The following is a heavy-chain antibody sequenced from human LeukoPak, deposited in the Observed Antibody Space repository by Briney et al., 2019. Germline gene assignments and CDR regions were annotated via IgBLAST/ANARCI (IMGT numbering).Heavy chain of an antibody. D-gene: IGHD6-19*01. CDR1: GFTFSSYA. V-gene: IGHV3-23*01. Sequence: PGGSLRLSCAASGFTFSSYAMSWVRQAPGKGLEWVSIIGSDGTIFYADSVEGRFSISRDNSKNTLYLQMNSPRAEDTAIYYCARPRVPVAGTRYFDTWGQGTLVTVSS. CDR2: IGSDGTI. J-gene: IGHJ5*02. CDR3: ARPRVPVAGTRYFDT.